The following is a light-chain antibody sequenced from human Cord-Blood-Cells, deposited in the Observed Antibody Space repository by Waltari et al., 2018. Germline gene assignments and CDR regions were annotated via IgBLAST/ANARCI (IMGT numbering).Light chain of an antibody. CDR1: SSDVGSYNL. J-gene: IGLJ3*02. Sequence: QSALTQPASVSGSPGQSITISCTGTSSDVGSYNLVSWYQQHPGTAPKLMIYEGSKRPSGVSNGFSGSKSGNTASLTISGLQAEDEADYYCCSYAGSSTLVFGGGTKLTVL. CDR3: CSYAGSSTLV. V-gene: IGLV2-23*01. CDR2: EGS.